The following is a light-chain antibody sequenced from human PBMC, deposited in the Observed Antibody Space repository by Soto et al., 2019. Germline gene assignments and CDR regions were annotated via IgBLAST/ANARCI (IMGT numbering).Light chain of an antibody. CDR3: QQYNSFPYT. J-gene: IGKJ2*01. CDR2: MAS. V-gene: IGKV1-5*03. Sequence: DIQMTQSPSTLSASVGDRVTITCRASQSINSWLAWYQQKPGKAPGLLIYMASTLESGVPSRFSGSGSGTEFTLTISSLQPVDFATYYCQQYNSFPYTFGQGTNLEI. CDR1: QSINSW.